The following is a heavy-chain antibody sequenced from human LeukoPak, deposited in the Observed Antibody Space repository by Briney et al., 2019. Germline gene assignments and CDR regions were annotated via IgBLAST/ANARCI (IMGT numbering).Heavy chain of an antibody. CDR3: ATNALLVPSTFDS. CDR1: GSSISDSY. J-gene: IGHJ4*02. D-gene: IGHD6-6*01. CDR2: VSDRGGT. Sequence: SETLSLTCSVSGSSISDSYWSWIRQRPGKQMEWIGFVSDRGGTTYNPSLRSRVNISLDTSQNQFSLKVTSVTAADTAVYYCATNALLVPSTFDSWGRRTLVIGSS. V-gene: IGHV4-59*12.